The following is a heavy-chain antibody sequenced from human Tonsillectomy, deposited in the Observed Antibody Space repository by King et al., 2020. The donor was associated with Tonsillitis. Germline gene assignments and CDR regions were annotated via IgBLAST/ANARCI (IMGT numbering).Heavy chain of an antibody. V-gene: IGHV1-69*01. CDR1: GGTFSSYG. CDR2: IIPLFGTV. CDR3: TRGYCSGASCSHYFDY. Sequence: VQLVESGAEVKKPGSSVKVSCKASGGTFSSYGISWVRQAPGQGLEWMGGIIPLFGTVKYAQKFQGRVKITADESTTTAYMELNSLTSEVTAVYYCTRGYCSGASCSHYFDYWGQGTLITVSS. D-gene: IGHD2-15*01. J-gene: IGHJ4*02.